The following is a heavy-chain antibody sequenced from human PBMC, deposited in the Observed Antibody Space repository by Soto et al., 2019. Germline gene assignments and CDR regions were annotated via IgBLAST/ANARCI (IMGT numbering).Heavy chain of an antibody. CDR2: ISSSSSTM. CDR1: GFTFSSYS. D-gene: IGHD6-19*01. CDR3: ARDGSLYSSGGYRFFDY. J-gene: IGHJ4*02. Sequence: EVQLVESGGGVVQPGGSLRLSCAASGFTFSSYSMNWLRQAPGKGLEWVSYISSSSSTMYYADSVKGRFTISRYNAKNSLYLNMNSLSAEDTAVYYCARDGSLYSSGGYRFFDYWGKGTLVTVSA. V-gene: IGHV3-48*01.